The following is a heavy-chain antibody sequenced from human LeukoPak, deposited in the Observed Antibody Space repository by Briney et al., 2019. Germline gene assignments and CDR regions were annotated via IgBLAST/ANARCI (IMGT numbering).Heavy chain of an antibody. CDR2: ISSSSSYI. Sequence: PGGSLRLSCAASGFTFSSYSMNWVRQAPGKGLEWVSSISSSSSYIYYAASVKGRFTIFRANAKNYSHMQMNRPTPETTVSYYCRRWITFWGVVKIWARGTLVSVCS. CDR1: GFTFSSYS. V-gene: IGHV3-21*01. J-gene: IGHJ4*02. CDR3: RRWITFWGVVKI. D-gene: IGHD3-16*01.